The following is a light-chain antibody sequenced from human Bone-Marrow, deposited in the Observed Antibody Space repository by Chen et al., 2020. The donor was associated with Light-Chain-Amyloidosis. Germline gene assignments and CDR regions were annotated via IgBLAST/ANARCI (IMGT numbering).Light chain of an antibody. J-gene: IGLJ1*01. CDR2: KVT. CDR1: SSDVGGDNH. CDR3: SSYTNTNTRV. V-gene: IGLV2-14*01. Sequence: QSALTQPSSVSGCPGQSRNISCTGTSSDVGGDNHFSWYQQHPDKAPKLMIYKVTNRPSWVPDRVSGSKSANTASLTISGLQTEDEAYYFCSSYTNTNTRVFGSGTRVTVL.